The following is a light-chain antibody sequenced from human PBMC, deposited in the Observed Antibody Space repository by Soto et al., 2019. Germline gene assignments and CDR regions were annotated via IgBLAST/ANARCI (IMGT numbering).Light chain of an antibody. CDR2: EVN. Sequence: QSVLTQPASVSGSPGQWITISCSGSSSDVGSHNFVSWYQLRPGKAPQLMIFEVNQRPSVVSRLFSATNSGNTASLTISGVPAEDDAYYCGSSDAGTTTWVFGGGTQLTVL. CDR1: SSDVGSHNF. V-gene: IGLV2-23*02. J-gene: IGLJ2*01. CDR3: SSDAGTTTWV.